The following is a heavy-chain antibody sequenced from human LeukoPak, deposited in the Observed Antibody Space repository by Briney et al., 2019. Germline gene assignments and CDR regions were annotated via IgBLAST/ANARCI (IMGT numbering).Heavy chain of an antibody. Sequence: ASVKVSCKASGYTFTGYYMHWVRQAPGQGLEWMEWINPNSGGTNYAQKFQERVTNTRDTSISTVYIELSTLRCDDRPVYSCERDKREGEPPGYWGQGTLVTVSS. D-gene: IGHD1-26*01. V-gene: IGHV1-2*02. CDR2: INPNSGGT. CDR1: GYTFTGYY. J-gene: IGHJ4*02. CDR3: ERDKREGEPPGY.